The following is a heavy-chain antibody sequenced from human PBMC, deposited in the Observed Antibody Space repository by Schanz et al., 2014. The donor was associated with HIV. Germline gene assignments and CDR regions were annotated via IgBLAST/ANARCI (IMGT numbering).Heavy chain of an antibody. D-gene: IGHD2-15*01. CDR1: GFSFSSFS. Sequence: EVQLVESGGGLVEPGGSLRLSCEASGFSFSSFSMNWVRQAPGKGLEWVSSIGSGGGYKYYADSVNGRFTISRDNAKNSLHLQMSRLGAEDTAVYYCARGGLGVVAEGNAFDLWGQGTLVTVSS. CDR3: ARGGLGVVAEGNAFDL. V-gene: IGHV3-21*02. J-gene: IGHJ3*01. CDR2: IGSGGGYK.